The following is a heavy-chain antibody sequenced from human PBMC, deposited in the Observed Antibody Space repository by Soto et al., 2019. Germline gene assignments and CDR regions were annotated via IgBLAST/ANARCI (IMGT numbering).Heavy chain of an antibody. CDR1: GFTFGDYT. V-gene: IGHV3-49*04. Sequence: PGGSLRLSCTASGFTFGDYTMNWVRQAPGRGLEWVSFIRGKTYGETTDYAASVKGRFTISRDDSKSIAYLQMNSLKTEDTAVYFCTRGRPYYYDTSGYFDYWGQGTLVTVSS. CDR2: IRGKTYGETT. D-gene: IGHD3-22*01. CDR3: TRGRPYYYDTSGYFDY. J-gene: IGHJ4*02.